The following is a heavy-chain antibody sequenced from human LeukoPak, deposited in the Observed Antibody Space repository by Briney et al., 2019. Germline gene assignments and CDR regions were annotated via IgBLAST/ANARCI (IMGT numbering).Heavy chain of an antibody. J-gene: IGHJ5*02. Sequence: GGSLRLSCAASGFTFTKYGMSWVRQAPGKGLEYISTISDSGAYTYYADFAKGRFTVSRDNSKNTLYLQMNSVRAEDTAVYYCAKEKAWHLPFDPWGQGTLVTVSS. CDR1: GFTFTKYG. CDR2: ISDSGAYT. V-gene: IGHV3-23*01. D-gene: IGHD5-24*01. CDR3: AKEKAWHLPFDP.